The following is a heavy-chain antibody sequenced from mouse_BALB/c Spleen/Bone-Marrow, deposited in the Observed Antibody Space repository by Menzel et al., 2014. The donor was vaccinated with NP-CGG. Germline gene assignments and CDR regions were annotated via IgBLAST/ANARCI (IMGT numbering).Heavy chain of an antibody. Sequence: DVQLQESGPGLVKPSQSLPLTCSVTGYSITSGYYWNWIRQFPGNKLEWMGYISYDGSNNYSPSLKNRISITRDTSKNQFFLKLNSVTTEDTATYYCARGFNTTVVPFAYWGQGTLVTVSA. CDR2: ISYDGSN. J-gene: IGHJ3*01. CDR3: ARGFNTTVVPFAY. CDR1: GYSITSGYY. D-gene: IGHD1-1*01. V-gene: IGHV3-6*02.